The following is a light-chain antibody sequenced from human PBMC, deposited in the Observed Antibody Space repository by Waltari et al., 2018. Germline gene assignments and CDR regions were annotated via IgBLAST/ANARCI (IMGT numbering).Light chain of an antibody. CDR2: DVN. Sequence: QSALTQPPSASGSPGQSVTIPCTGTSSDIGDYDEVSWYQQHPGKAPKLIISDVNKRPSGVPNRFSASKSGNTASLTVSGLRAEDEADYYCSSYAGNNNLVFGGGTKQTVL. J-gene: IGLJ2*01. CDR3: SSYAGNNNLV. CDR1: SSDIGDYDE. V-gene: IGLV2-8*01.